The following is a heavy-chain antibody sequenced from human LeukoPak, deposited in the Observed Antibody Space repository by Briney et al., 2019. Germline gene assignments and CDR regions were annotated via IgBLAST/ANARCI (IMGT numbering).Heavy chain of an antibody. CDR2: IYDSGSR. V-gene: IGHV4-30-2*01. J-gene: IGHJ4*02. Sequence: SETLSLTCAVSGGSISSGGYSWSWIRQPPGKGLEWIGYIYDSGSRYYNPSLKSRVTISVDKSKNQFSLNLSSVTAADTAVYYCARGVPAAVTNYFDYWGQGTLVTVSS. CDR1: GGSISSGGYS. CDR3: ARGVPAAVTNYFDY. D-gene: IGHD2-2*01.